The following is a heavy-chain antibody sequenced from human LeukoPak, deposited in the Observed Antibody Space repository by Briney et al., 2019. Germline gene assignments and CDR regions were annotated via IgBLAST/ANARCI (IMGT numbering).Heavy chain of an antibody. CDR1: GGTFSSYA. D-gene: IGHD4-23*01. CDR2: IIPIFGTA. J-gene: IGHJ4*02. V-gene: IGHV1-69*05. CDR3: ARTNYGGNFFFDY. Sequence: SVKVSCKASGGTFSSYAISWVRQAPGQGLEWMGGIIPIFGTANYAQKFQGRVTITTDESTSTAYMELSSLRSGDTAVYYCARTNYGGNFFFDYWGQGTLVTVSS.